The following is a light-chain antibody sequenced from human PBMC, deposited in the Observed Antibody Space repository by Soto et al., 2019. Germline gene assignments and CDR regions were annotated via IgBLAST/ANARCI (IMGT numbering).Light chain of an antibody. CDR3: QQYCRLQYT. J-gene: IGKJ2*01. Sequence: EIVLTQSPGTLSLSPGERATLSCRASQSVSSSYFTWYQQKPGQAPRLLIYSASTRATGIPDRFSGSVSGTFFTFTFSRPDPEDTPVYYCQQYCRLQYTFGQGTKLEIQ. V-gene: IGKV3-20*01. CDR1: QSVSSSY. CDR2: SAS.